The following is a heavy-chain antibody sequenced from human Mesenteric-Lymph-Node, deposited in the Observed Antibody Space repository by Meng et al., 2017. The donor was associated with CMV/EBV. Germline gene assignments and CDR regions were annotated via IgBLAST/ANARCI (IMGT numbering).Heavy chain of an antibody. CDR1: GFSFYLYG. V-gene: IGHV3-30*02. CDR3: ARARLGINDY. Sequence: GGSLRLSCEASGFSFYLYGMHWVRQAPGKGLEWAAFIFYDGNNELYADSVKGRFSISRDNSKNTLYLQMNSLRAEDTAVYYCARARLGINDYWGQGTLVTVSS. J-gene: IGHJ4*02. CDR2: IFYDGNNE. D-gene: IGHD7-27*01.